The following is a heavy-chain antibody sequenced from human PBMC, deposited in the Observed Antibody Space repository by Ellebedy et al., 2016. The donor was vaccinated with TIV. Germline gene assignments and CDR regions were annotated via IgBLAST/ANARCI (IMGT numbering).Heavy chain of an antibody. D-gene: IGHD3-9*01. CDR3: ARDRDVLTGFANWFDP. CDR2: ISAYNGDA. J-gene: IGHJ5*02. CDR1: GYPFISYG. V-gene: IGHV1-18*01. Sequence: AASVKVSCKASGYPFISYGISWVRQAPGQGLEWVGWISAYNGDANYAQNVRGRLTMTTDTSTNTAYMDLRSLRSDDTAVYYCARDRDVLTGFANWFDPWGQGTLVTVSS.